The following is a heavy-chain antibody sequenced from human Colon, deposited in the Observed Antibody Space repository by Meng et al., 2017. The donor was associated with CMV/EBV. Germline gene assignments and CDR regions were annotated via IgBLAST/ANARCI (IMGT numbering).Heavy chain of an antibody. D-gene: IGHD3-22*01. V-gene: IGHV3-69-1*02. CDR1: GFAFNIYA. CDR3: ARDYYDTSGSI. J-gene: IGHJ4*02. CDR2: MTSTYNT. Sequence: GGSLRLSCAASGFAFNIYAMSWVRQAPGKGLEWVSGMTSTYNTYYADSVKGRFTISRDNAKNSLYLQMNSLRAEDTAVYFCARDYYDTSGSIWGQGTLVTVSS.